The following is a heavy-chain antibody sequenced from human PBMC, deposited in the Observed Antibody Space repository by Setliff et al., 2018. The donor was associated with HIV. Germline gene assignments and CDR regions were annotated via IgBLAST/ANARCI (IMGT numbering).Heavy chain of an antibody. CDR1: GGPINSGGYS. D-gene: IGHD3-10*01. CDR2: IYPTGST. V-gene: IGHV4-30-2*01. J-gene: IGHJ4*02. Sequence: SETLSLTCAVSGGPINSGGYSWSWIRQPPGKGLEWIGNIYPTGSTYYNPSLKSRLTMSIDRSKKQFSLKLSSVTAPDTAVYYCARIRGSGVDYWGQGTQVTVSS. CDR3: ARIRGSGVDY.